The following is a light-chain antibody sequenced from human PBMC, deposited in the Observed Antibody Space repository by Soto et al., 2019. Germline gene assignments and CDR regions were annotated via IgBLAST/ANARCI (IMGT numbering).Light chain of an antibody. Sequence: EIGMTQSPATLPVSPGERATLSCRASQSVSSNLAWYQQKPGQAPRFLIYGASTRATGIPARFSGSGSGTEFTLTISSLQSEDFAVYYCQQYDNWPLTFGGGTKVDI. CDR1: QSVSSN. CDR3: QQYDNWPLT. J-gene: IGKJ4*01. V-gene: IGKV3-15*01. CDR2: GAS.